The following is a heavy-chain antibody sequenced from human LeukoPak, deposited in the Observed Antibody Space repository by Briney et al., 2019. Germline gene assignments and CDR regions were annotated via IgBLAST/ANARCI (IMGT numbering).Heavy chain of an antibody. CDR1: GFTFSDYY. V-gene: IGHV3-11*04. J-gene: IGHJ4*02. CDR2: ISSSGSTI. D-gene: IGHD3-10*01. Sequence: GGSLRLSCAASGFTFSDYYMNWVRQAPGKGLEWVSYISSSGSTIYYADSVKGRFTISRDNAKNSLYLQMNSLRAEDTAVYYCARDTVLLWFGESAFDYWGQGTLVTVSS. CDR3: ARDTVLLWFGESAFDY.